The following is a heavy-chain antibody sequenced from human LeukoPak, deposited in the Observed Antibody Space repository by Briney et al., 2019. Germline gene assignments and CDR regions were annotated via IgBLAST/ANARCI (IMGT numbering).Heavy chain of an antibody. D-gene: IGHD3-10*01. V-gene: IGHV3-48*03. CDR1: GFTFSSYE. J-gene: IGHJ5*02. CDR2: ISSSGSTI. CDR3: AREDSYGSGYLGSWFDP. Sequence: GGSLRLSCAASGFTFSSYEINWVRQAPGKGLEWVSYISSSGSTIYYADSVKGRFTISRDNAKNSLYLQMNTLRAEDTAVYYCAREDSYGSGYLGSWFDPWGQGTLATVSS.